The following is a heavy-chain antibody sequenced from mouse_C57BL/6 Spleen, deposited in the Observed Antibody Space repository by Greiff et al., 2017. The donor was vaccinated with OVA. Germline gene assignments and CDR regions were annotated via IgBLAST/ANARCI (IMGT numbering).Heavy chain of an antibody. Sequence: VQLQESGAELVKPGASVKLSCKASGYTFTGYPINWVKQRSGRGLAWIGWFYPGSGSIKNNEHFTDKATLTAYKSTSTVYMELSRLTSEDSAVYCCARHEDRPHYGYFGYWGQGTTLTVSS. D-gene: IGHD1-1*01. CDR2: FYPGSGSI. V-gene: IGHV1-62-2*01. CDR1: GYTFTGYP. J-gene: IGHJ2*01. CDR3: ARHEDRPHYGYFGY.